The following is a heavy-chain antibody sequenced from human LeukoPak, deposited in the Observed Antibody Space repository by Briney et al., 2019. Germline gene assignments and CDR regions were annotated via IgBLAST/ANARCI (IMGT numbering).Heavy chain of an antibody. V-gene: IGHV3-48*03. Sequence: GGSLRLSCAASGFTFSSYEINWVRQAPGKGLEWVSYISSSGSTRYYADSVKGRFTISRDNAKNSLYLQMNSLRAEDTAVYYCARDRGFGDPGSPFDYWGQGTLVTVSS. CDR2: ISSSGSTR. CDR3: ARDRGFGDPGSPFDY. CDR1: GFTFSSYE. D-gene: IGHD3-10*01. J-gene: IGHJ4*02.